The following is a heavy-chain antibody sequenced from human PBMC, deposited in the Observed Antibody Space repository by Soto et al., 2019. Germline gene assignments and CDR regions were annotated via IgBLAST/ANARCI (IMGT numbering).Heavy chain of an antibody. CDR1: GSTFSNAW. CDR2: IKSKTDGGTT. J-gene: IGHJ6*03. CDR3: TTDDNVVVVVAATGPYYYYMDV. D-gene: IGHD2-15*01. Sequence: GGSLRLSCAASGSTFSNAWMSWVRQAPGKGLEWVGRIKSKTDGGTTDYAAPVKGRFTISRDDSKNTLYLQMNSLKTEDTAVYYCTTDDNVVVVVAATGPYYYYMDVWGKGTTVTVSS. V-gene: IGHV3-15*01.